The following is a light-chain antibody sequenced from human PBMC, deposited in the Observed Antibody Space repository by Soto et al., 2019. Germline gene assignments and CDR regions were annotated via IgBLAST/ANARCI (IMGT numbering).Light chain of an antibody. J-gene: IGKJ5*01. CDR3: QQSHSNAIT. CDR1: QSIRYY. V-gene: IGKV1-39*01. CDR2: AAS. Sequence: DIQMTQSPSSLSASVGDRVSITCRASQSIRYYLNWYQQKPGKAPKLLINAASILQSGVPSRFSGSGSGTDFTLTISSLQPEDSATYCCQQSHSNAITFGQGTRLEIK.